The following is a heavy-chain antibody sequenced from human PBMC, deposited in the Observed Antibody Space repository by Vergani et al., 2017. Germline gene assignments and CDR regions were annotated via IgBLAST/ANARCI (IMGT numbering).Heavy chain of an antibody. CDR1: WYSFTNYW. Sequence: EVQLVQSGAEVKKPGESVKISCQISWYSFTNYWIGWVRQMPGKGLEWMGIIHPADSDTRYSPSFQGQVTISVDKSISTAYLQRSSLRASDSAMYYCARLXGRDSSGSKYFDYWGQGTLVTVSS. CDR2: IHPADSDT. J-gene: IGHJ4*02. V-gene: IGHV5-51*01. CDR3: ARLXGRDSSGSKYFDY. D-gene: IGHD3-22*01.